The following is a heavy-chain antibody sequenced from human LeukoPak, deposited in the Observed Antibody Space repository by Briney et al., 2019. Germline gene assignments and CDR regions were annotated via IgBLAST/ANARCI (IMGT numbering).Heavy chain of an antibody. CDR2: ISSSSSTI. V-gene: IGHV3-48*04. CDR3: ARDLARLRYFDWSGGAFDI. D-gene: IGHD3-9*01. Sequence: GGSLRLSCAPSGFTFSSYSMNWVRQAPGKGLEWVSYISSSSSTIYYADSVKGRFTISRDNAKNSLYLQMNSLRAEDTAVYYCARDLARLRYFDWSGGAFDIWGQGTMVTVSS. J-gene: IGHJ3*02. CDR1: GFTFSSYS.